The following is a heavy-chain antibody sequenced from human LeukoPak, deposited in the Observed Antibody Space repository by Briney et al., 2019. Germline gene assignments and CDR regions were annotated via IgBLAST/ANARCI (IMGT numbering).Heavy chain of an antibody. Sequence: GGSLRLSCAASGFTFGSYGMHWVRQAPGKGLEWVAVIWYDGSNKYYADSVKGRFTISRDNSKNTLHLQMNSLRAEDTAVYYCAREIFPRDYGDYGYAYYYYGMDVWGQGTTVTVSS. V-gene: IGHV3-33*01. CDR1: GFTFGSYG. CDR3: AREIFPRDYGDYGYAYYYYGMDV. CDR2: IWYDGSNK. D-gene: IGHD4-17*01. J-gene: IGHJ6*02.